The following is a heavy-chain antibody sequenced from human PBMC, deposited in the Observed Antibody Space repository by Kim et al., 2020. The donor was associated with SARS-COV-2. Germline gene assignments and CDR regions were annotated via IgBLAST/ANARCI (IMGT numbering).Heavy chain of an antibody. CDR3: AITRWFDP. Sequence: GREKYYGDSGKGRFTNSRDNDKNALYLQMNSLRAEDTAVYYCAITRWFDPWGQGTLVTVSS. V-gene: IGHV3-7*01. CDR2: GREK. J-gene: IGHJ5*02.